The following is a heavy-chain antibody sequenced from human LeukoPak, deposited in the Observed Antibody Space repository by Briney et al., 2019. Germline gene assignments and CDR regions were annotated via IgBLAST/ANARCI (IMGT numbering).Heavy chain of an antibody. V-gene: IGHV3-23*01. CDR3: AKKTDFYYYYGMDV. CDR1: GFTFSSYA. CDR2: ISGSSGST. D-gene: IGHD3/OR15-3a*01. J-gene: IGHJ6*02. Sequence: GSLRLSCAASGFTFSSYAMSWVRQAPGKGLEWVSAISGSSGSTYYADSVKGRFTISRDNSKNTLYLQMNSLRAEDTAVYYCAKKTDFYYYYGMDVWGQGTTVTVSS.